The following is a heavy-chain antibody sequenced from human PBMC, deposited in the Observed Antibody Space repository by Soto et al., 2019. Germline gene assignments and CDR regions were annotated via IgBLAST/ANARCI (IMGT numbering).Heavy chain of an antibody. CDR1: GFSFSSNW. CDR2: IYHSVST. V-gene: IGHV4-59*01. J-gene: IGHJ4*02. CDR3: ARGIARGDFFDY. Sequence: PGGSLRLSCAASGFSFSSNWMHWVRQAPGKGLEWIGYIYHSVSTNYNPSLKSRVTISVDTSKNQFSLKLSSVTAADTAVYYCARGIARGDFFDYWGQGTLVTVS. D-gene: IGHD2-21*02.